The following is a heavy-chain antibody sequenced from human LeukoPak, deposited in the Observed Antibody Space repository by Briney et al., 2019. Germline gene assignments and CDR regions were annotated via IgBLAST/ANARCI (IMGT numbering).Heavy chain of an antibody. D-gene: IGHD2-2*01. CDR1: GGSFSGYY. CDR3: ARGYNFYCSSTSCPFGP. J-gene: IGHJ5*02. Sequence: PSETLSLTCAVYGGSFSGYYWSWIRQPPGKGLEWIREINHSGSTNYNPSLKSRVTISVDTSKNQFSLKLSSVTAADTAVYYCARGYNFYCSSTSCPFGPWGQGTLVTVSS. CDR2: INHSGST. V-gene: IGHV4-34*01.